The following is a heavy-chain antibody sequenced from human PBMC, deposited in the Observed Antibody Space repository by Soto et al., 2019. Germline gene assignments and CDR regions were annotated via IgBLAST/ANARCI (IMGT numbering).Heavy chain of an antibody. J-gene: IGHJ4*02. D-gene: IGHD3-3*01. Sequence: QITLNESGPTQVKPRQTLTLTCTFSGFSLNTSGVGVGWNRQSPGKAPEGLALVYWDDDKRYSPSLKSRLTITKVTSKNQVVLTMADLDPADTATYYCAHRVLRTVFGLVTTTAIYFDFWGQGTPVAVSS. CDR3: AHRVLRTVFGLVTTTAIYFDF. CDR1: GFSLNTSGVG. CDR2: VYWDDDK. V-gene: IGHV2-5*02.